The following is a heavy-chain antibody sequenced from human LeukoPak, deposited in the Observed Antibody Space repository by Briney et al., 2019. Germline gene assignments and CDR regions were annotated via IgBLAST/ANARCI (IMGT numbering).Heavy chain of an antibody. V-gene: IGHV1-46*01. J-gene: IGHJ4*02. Sequence: ASVNVSCKASGFTFSSYYIYWVRLDPGQRREWLGIINPSGGSTTYAQKFQGRVTMTRATPTSTVYMAMSSLRSEDTAVYYCARDEGSSGLFDYWGQGTLVTVSS. CDR1: GFTFSSYY. CDR2: INPSGGST. D-gene: IGHD6-19*01. CDR3: ARDEGSSGLFDY.